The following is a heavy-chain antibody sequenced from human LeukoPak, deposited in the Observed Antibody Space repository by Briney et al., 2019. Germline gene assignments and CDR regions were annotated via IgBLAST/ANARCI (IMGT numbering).Heavy chain of an antibody. D-gene: IGHD3-22*01. Sequence: ASVKVSCKASGYTFTDYYMHWVRQAPGQGLEWMGWINPNSGGTNYAQKFQGRVTMTRDMSTSTVYMELSSLRSEDTAVYYCARDYYDSSGYWWSRYYYMDVWGKGTTVTVSS. V-gene: IGHV1-2*02. CDR3: ARDYYDSSGYWWSRYYYMDV. CDR2: INPNSGGT. J-gene: IGHJ6*03. CDR1: GYTFTDYY.